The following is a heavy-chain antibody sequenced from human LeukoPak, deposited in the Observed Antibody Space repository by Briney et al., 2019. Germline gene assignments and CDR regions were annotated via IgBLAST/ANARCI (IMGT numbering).Heavy chain of an antibody. J-gene: IGHJ4*02. Sequence: GGSLRLSCTVSGFTFGDYAMSWVRQAPGKGLEWVGFLRSNTFGGTSDYAASVKGRFTISRDDSKGIAYLQMDSLKTEDTAVYYCTRDQGPIRPYYFDYWGQGTLVTVSS. CDR1: GFTFGDYA. CDR2: LRSNTFGGTS. CDR3: TRDQGPIRPYYFDY. V-gene: IGHV3-49*04.